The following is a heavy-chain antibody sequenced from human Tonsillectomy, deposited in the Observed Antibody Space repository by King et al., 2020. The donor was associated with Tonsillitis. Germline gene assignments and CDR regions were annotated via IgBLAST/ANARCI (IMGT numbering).Heavy chain of an antibody. CDR3: ARASSYYYDTSGYSPDFDY. J-gene: IGHJ4*02. Sequence: VQLVESGGGLVQPGGSLRLSCAASGFTFSNYWMSWVRQAPGKGLEWVANIKQDGSEKYYVDSVKGRFTISRDNAKNSLFLQINSLRVEDTAVYYCARASSYYYDTSGYSPDFDYWGQGTLVTVSS. CDR1: GFTFSNYW. CDR2: IKQDGSEK. V-gene: IGHV3-7*01. D-gene: IGHD3-22*01.